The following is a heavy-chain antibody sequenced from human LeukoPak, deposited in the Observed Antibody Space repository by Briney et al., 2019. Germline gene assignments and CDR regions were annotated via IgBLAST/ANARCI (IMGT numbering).Heavy chain of an antibody. Sequence: SETLSLTCTVSGGSISSYYWSWIRQPPGKGLEWIGYIYYSGSTNYNPSLKSRVTISVDTSKNQFSLKLSSVTAADTAVYYCARARYGDYVDYWGQGALVTVSS. J-gene: IGHJ4*02. CDR2: IYYSGST. CDR3: ARARYGDYVDY. D-gene: IGHD4-17*01. V-gene: IGHV4-59*01. CDR1: GGSISSYY.